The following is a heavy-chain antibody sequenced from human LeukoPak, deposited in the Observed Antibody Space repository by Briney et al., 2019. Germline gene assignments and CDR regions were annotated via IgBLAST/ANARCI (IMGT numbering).Heavy chain of an antibody. J-gene: IGHJ5*02. Sequence: SETLSLTCAVYGGSFSGYYWSWIRQPPGKGLEWIGEINHSGSTNYNPSLKSRVTISVDKSKNQFSLKLSSVTAADTAVYYCARDRYISSWFFNRWGQGTLVTVSS. CDR2: INHSGST. CDR3: ARDRYISSWFFNR. V-gene: IGHV4-34*01. D-gene: IGHD6-13*01. CDR1: GGSFSGYY.